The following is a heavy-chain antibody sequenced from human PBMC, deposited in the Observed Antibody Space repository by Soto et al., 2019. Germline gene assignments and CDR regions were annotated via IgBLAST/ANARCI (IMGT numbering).Heavy chain of an antibody. J-gene: IGHJ3*02. CDR2: IYYSGST. Sequence: SETVSLTCTVSGGSISSYYWSWIRQPPGKGLEWIGYIYYSGSTNYNPSLKSRVTISVDTSKNQFSLKLSSVTAADTAVYYCARDLRVWDSSGYLSVPFAFDIWGQGTMVTVS. V-gene: IGHV4-59*01. D-gene: IGHD3-22*01. CDR3: ARDLRVWDSSGYLSVPFAFDI. CDR1: GGSISSYY.